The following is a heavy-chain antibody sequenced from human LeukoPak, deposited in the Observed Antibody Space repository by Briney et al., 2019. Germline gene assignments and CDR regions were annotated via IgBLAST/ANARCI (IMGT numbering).Heavy chain of an antibody. CDR2: ISGSGANT. D-gene: IGHD2-21*01. J-gene: IGHJ4*02. CDR1: GFTFSNYA. CDR3: ATEKGDSPDY. Sequence: GGSLRLSCAASGFTFSNYAMSWVRQTPGKGLEWVSGISGSGANTYHADSVKGRFTISRDNSKNTLYVQMNSLRAEDTAVYYCATEKGDSPDYWGQGTLVTVSS. V-gene: IGHV3-23*01.